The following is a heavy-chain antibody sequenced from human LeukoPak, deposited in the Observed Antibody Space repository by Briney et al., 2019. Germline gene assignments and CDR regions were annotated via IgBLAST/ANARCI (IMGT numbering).Heavy chain of an antibody. V-gene: IGHV1-2*02. Sequence: GASVKVSCKASGYTFTGYYMHWVRQAPGQGLEWMGWINPNSGGTNYAQKFQGRDTMTRDTSISTAYMELSRLRSDDTAVYYCARFGGYCSSTSCYTEHYYYYYMDVWGKGTTVTVSS. CDR2: INPNSGGT. D-gene: IGHD2-2*02. CDR1: GYTFTGYY. CDR3: ARFGGYCSSTSCYTEHYYYYYMDV. J-gene: IGHJ6*03.